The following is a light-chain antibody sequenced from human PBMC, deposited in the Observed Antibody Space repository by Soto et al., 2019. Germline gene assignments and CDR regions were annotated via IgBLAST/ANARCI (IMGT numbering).Light chain of an antibody. CDR1: SSDVGNYNL. J-gene: IGLJ1*01. CDR3: CSYAGGSTPNYV. Sequence: QSVLTQPASVSGSPVQSITISCTGTSSDVGNYNLVSWYQQHPDRAPQLMIYEVSKRPSGVSNRFSGSKSGSTASLTISGLQAEDEADYYCCSYAGGSTPNYVFGTGTKVTVL. CDR2: EVS. V-gene: IGLV2-23*02.